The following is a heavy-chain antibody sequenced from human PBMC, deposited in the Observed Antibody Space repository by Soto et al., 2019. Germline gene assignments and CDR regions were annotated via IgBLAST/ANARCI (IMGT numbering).Heavy chain of an antibody. CDR1: GYTFTSYD. CDR3: ARGRPQDIVLMVYAISPYYFDY. J-gene: IGHJ4*02. CDR2: MNPNSGNT. Sequence: ASVKVSCKASGYTFTSYDINWVRQATGRGLEWMGWMNPNSGNTGYAQKFQGRVTMTRNTSISTAYMELSSLRSEDTAVYYCARGRPQDIVLMVYAISPYYFDYWGQGTLVTVSS. V-gene: IGHV1-8*01. D-gene: IGHD2-8*01.